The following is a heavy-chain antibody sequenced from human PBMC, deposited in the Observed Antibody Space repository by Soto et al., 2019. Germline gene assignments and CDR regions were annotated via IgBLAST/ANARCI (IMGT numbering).Heavy chain of an antibody. J-gene: IGHJ4*02. V-gene: IGHV4-59*08. Sequence: SETLSLTCTVSGGSISSYFWSWIRQPPGKGLEWIGYISYSGSTNYNPSLNSRVTISIDMSKNQFSLKLSSVTAADTAVYYCARKKSQWLPFDYWGQGTLVTVSS. CDR2: ISYSGST. CDR1: GGSISSYF. D-gene: IGHD6-19*01. CDR3: ARKKSQWLPFDY.